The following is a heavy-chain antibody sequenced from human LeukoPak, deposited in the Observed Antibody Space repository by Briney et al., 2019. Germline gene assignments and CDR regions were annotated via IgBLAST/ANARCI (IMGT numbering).Heavy chain of an antibody. D-gene: IGHD3-22*01. V-gene: IGHV1-69*04. CDR1: GGTFSSYA. CDR3: ARGFLLIPSNDSGVYFYYYYGRDV. J-gene: IGHJ6*04. CDR2: IIPILGIA. Sequence: GASVKVSCKASGGTFSSYAISWVRQAPGQGLEWMGRIIPILGIANYAQKFQGRVTITADKSTSTAYMELSSLRSEDTAVYYCARGFLLIPSNDSGVYFYYYYGRDVGAKGTTVP.